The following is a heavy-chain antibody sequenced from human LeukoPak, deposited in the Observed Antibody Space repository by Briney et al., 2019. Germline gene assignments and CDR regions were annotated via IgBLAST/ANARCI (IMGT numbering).Heavy chain of an antibody. CDR2: ISGSGGST. Sequence: PGGSLRLSCAASGFTFSSYAMSWVRQAPGKGLEWVSAISGSGGSTYYADSVKGRFTISRDNSKNTLYLQMNSLRAEDTAVYYCAKDGGLDWEFFIDWASVGPAFLDYWGQGTLVTVSS. V-gene: IGHV3-23*01. D-gene: IGHD3-9*01. J-gene: IGHJ4*02. CDR3: AKDGGLDWEFFIDWASVGPAFLDY. CDR1: GFTFSSYA.